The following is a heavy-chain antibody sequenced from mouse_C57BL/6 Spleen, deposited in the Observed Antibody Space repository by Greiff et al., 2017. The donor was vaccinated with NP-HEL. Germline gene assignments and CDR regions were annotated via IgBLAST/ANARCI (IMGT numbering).Heavy chain of an antibody. CDR2: ISSGGDYI. V-gene: IGHV5-9-1*02. CDR3: TESYDGPYWYFDV. J-gene: IGHJ1*03. CDR1: GFTFSSYA. Sequence: EVQGVESGEGLVKPGGSLKLSCAASGFTFSSYAMSWVRQTPEKRLEWVAYISSGGDYIYYADTVKGRFTISRDNARNTLYLQMSSLKSEDTAMYYCTESYDGPYWYFDVWGTGTTVTVSS. D-gene: IGHD2-12*01.